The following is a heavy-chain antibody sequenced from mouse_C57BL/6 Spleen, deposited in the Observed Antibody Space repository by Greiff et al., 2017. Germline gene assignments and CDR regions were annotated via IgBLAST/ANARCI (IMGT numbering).Heavy chain of an antibody. CDR3: ARGVGLRDAMDY. Sequence: QLQLKQPGAELVKPGASVKMSCKASGYTFTSYWITWVKQRPGQGLEWIGDIYPGSGSTNYNEKFKSKATLTVDTSSSTAYMQLSSLTSEDSAVYYCARGVGLRDAMDYWGQGTSVTVSS. CDR2: IYPGSGST. V-gene: IGHV1-55*01. CDR1: GYTFTSYW. D-gene: IGHD1-1*01. J-gene: IGHJ4*01.